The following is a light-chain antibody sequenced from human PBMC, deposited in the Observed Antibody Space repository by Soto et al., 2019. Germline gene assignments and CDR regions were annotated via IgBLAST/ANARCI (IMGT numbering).Light chain of an antibody. CDR1: QSVSNRY. J-gene: IGKJ5*01. Sequence: EIVLTQSPGTLSLSQVERATLSCWASQSVSNRYLAWYQQKPGQAPRLLIYDASNRATGIPARFSGSGSGTDFTLTISSLEPEDFAVYYCQQRSNWPPKITFGQGTRLEIK. V-gene: IGKV3-11*01. CDR2: DAS. CDR3: QQRSNWPPKIT.